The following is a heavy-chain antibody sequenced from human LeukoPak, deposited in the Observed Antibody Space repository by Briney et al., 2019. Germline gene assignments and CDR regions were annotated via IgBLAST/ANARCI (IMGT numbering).Heavy chain of an antibody. CDR1: GFTFSTYV. D-gene: IGHD4-11*01. Sequence: PGGSLRLSCAASGFTFSTYVMSWGRQAPGKGLEWVSTINKNGGETYYADSVKGRFTISRDNSRNTLYLQMNSLRAEDTALYYCARSVPDYTRFDYWGQGALVTVSS. CDR2: INKNGGET. J-gene: IGHJ4*02. CDR3: ARSVPDYTRFDY. V-gene: IGHV3-23*01.